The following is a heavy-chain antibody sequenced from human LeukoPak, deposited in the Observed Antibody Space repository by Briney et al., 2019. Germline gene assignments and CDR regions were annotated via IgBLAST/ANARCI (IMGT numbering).Heavy chain of an antibody. D-gene: IGHD5-18*01. CDR1: GYTFTSYG. CDR3: ARDTGRAYSHKGKVDY. J-gene: IGHJ4*02. Sequence: GASVKVSCKASGYTFTSYGISWVRQAPGQGLEWMGWISAYNGNTNYAQKLQGRVTMTTDTSTSTAYMELRSLRSDDTAAYYCARDTGRAYSHKGKVDYWGQGTLVTVSS. V-gene: IGHV1-18*01. CDR2: ISAYNGNT.